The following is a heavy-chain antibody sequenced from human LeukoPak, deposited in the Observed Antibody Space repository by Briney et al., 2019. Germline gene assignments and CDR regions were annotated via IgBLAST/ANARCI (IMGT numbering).Heavy chain of an antibody. J-gene: IGHJ6*02. CDR3: ATSPRIAAAGYGMDV. CDR1: GGSISSSNW. D-gene: IGHD6-13*01. V-gene: IGHV4-4*02. Sequence: MPSETLSLTCAVSGGSISSSNWWSWVRQPPGKGLEWIGEIYHSGSTNYNPSLKSRVTISVDKSKNQFSLKLSSVTAADTAVYYCATSPRIAAAGYGMDVWGQGTTVTV. CDR2: IYHSGST.